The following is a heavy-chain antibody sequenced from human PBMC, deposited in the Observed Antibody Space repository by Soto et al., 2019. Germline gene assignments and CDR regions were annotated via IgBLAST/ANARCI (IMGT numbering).Heavy chain of an antibody. D-gene: IGHD3-10*01. J-gene: IGHJ4*02. Sequence: QVQLQESGPGLVKPSETLSLTCTVSGGSISSYYWSWIRQPPGKGLEWIGYIYYSGSTNYNPSLXRXGXKXXDTSTSQLSLKLSSVTAADTAVHYCARVGGWDIDYWGQGTLVTVSS. CDR1: GGSISSYY. CDR2: IYYSGST. V-gene: IGHV4-59*01. CDR3: ARVGGWDIDY.